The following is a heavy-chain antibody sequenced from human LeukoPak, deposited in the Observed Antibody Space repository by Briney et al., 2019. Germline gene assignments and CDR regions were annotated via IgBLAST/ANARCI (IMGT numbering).Heavy chain of an antibody. CDR2: IYYSGST. J-gene: IGHJ2*01. Sequence: SETLSLTCTVSGGSISSYYWSWIRQPPGKGLEWIGYIYYSGSTNYNPSLKSRVTISVDTSKNQFPLKLSSVTAADTAVYYCARAYSGSYYWYFDLWGRGTLVTVSS. CDR1: GGSISSYY. V-gene: IGHV4-59*01. CDR3: ARAYSGSYYWYFDL. D-gene: IGHD1-26*01.